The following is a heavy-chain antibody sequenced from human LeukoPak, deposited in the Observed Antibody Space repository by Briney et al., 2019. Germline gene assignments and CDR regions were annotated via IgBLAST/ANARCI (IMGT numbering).Heavy chain of an antibody. CDR3: ARHVSVRFWSGYYPAYIDY. CDR2: IYYSGST. J-gene: IGHJ4*02. CDR1: GGSISNGDHY. Sequence: SETLSLTCTVSGGSISNGDHYWSWIRQHPGKGLEWIGSIYYSGSTYYNPSLKSRVTISVDTSKNQFSLKLSSVTAADTAVYYCARHVSVRFWSGYYPAYIDYWGQGTLVTVSS. D-gene: IGHD3-3*01. V-gene: IGHV4-39*01.